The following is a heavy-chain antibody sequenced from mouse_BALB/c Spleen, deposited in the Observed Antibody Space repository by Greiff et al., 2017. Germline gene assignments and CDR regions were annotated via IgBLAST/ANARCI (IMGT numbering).Heavy chain of an antibody. Sequence: VQVVESGPGLVQPSQSLSITCTVSGFSLTSYGVHWVRQSPGKGLEWLGVIWSGGSTDYNAAFISRLSISKDNSKSQVFFKMNSLQADDTAIYYCATIYYGNSYAMDYWGQGTSVTVSS. V-gene: IGHV2-4-1*01. J-gene: IGHJ4*01. CDR1: GFSLTSYG. CDR3: ATIYYGNSYAMDY. CDR2: IWSGGST. D-gene: IGHD2-1*01.